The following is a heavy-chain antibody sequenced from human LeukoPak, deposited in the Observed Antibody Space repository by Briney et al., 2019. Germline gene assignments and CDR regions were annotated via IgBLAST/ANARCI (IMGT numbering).Heavy chain of an antibody. CDR1: GFTFSSYW. Sequence: GGSLRLSCAASGFTFSSYWMHWVRQAPGKGLVWVSRINSDGSSTSYADSVKGRFTISRDNAKNSLYLQMNSLRAEDTAVYYCARGRKQQQLVLNWFDPWGQGTLVTVSS. D-gene: IGHD6-13*01. CDR2: INSDGSST. J-gene: IGHJ5*02. V-gene: IGHV3-74*01. CDR3: ARGRKQQQLVLNWFDP.